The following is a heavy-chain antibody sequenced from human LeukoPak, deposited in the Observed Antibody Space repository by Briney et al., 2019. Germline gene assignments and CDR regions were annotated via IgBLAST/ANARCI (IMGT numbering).Heavy chain of an antibody. CDR3: ARQDYDSSGYYSLNYFDY. J-gene: IGHJ4*02. CDR2: IYYSGST. Sequence: SETLSLTCTVSGGFISSSTYYWGWIRQPPGKGLEWIGSIYYSGSTYYNPSLKSRVTISVDTSKNHFSLKLSSVTAADTAVYYCARQDYDSSGYYSLNYFDYWGQGTLVTVSS. D-gene: IGHD3-22*01. V-gene: IGHV4-39*01. CDR1: GGFISSSTYY.